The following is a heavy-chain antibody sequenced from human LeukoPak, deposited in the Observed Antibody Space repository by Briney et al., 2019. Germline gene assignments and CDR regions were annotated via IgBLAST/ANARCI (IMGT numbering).Heavy chain of an antibody. CDR2: IKQDGSEK. CDR1: GFTFSSYW. D-gene: IGHD2-21*02. V-gene: IGHV3-7*01. J-gene: IGHJ4*02. Sequence: PGGSLRLSCAASGFTFSSYWMSWVRQAPGKGLEWVANIKQDGSEKYYVDSVKGRFTISRDNAKNSLYLQMNSLRAEDTAVYYCVRFHIVVVTAVDYWGQGTLVTVSS. CDR3: VRFHIVVVTAVDY.